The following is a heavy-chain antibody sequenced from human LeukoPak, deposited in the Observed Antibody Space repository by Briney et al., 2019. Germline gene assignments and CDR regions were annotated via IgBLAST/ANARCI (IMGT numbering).Heavy chain of an antibody. CDR1: GFTFSSYS. V-gene: IGHV3-48*01. CDR3: ARDVNYYDSSGYLRDI. Sequence: GGSLRLSCAASGFTFSSYSMNWVRQAPGKGLEWVSYISSSSSTIYYADSVKGRFTISRDNAKNSLYLQMNSLRAEDTAVYYCARDVNYYDSSGYLRDIWGQGTMVTVSS. CDR2: ISSSSSTI. D-gene: IGHD3-22*01. J-gene: IGHJ3*02.